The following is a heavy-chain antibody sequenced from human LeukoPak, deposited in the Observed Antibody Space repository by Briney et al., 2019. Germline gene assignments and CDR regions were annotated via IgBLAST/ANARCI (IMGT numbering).Heavy chain of an antibody. D-gene: IGHD2-21*02. CDR2: IYYSGST. CDR1: GGSISSSSYY. V-gene: IGHV4-39*01. Sequence: SETLSLTCTVSGGSISSSSYYWGWIRQPPGKGLEWIGSIYYSGSTYYNPSLKSRVTISVDTSKNQFSLKLSSVTAADTAVYYCARRSRSCGGVCSDAFDIWGQGTMVTVSS. CDR3: ARRSRSCGGVCSDAFDI. J-gene: IGHJ3*02.